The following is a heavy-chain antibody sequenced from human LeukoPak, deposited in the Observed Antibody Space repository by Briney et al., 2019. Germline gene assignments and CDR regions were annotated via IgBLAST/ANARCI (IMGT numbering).Heavy chain of an antibody. CDR2: IIPIFGTA. V-gene: IGHV1-69*13. CDR3: ARGLYDFWSGFENWFDP. D-gene: IGHD3-3*01. CDR1: GGTFSSYA. J-gene: IGHJ5*02. Sequence: SVQVSCKASGGTFSSYAISWLRQAPVQGLEWTGGIIPIFGTANYAQKFQGIVTITADESTSTAYMELSSLRSEDTAVYYCARGLYDFWSGFENWFDPWGQGTLVTVSS.